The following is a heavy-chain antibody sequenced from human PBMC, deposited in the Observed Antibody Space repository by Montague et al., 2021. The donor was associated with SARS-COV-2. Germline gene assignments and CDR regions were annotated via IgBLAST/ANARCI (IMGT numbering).Heavy chain of an antibody. CDR3: ARDLLPPRTAIKTNFFGLDV. CDR1: GGFISSSY. V-gene: IGHV4-59*01. CDR2: IYHSGNT. D-gene: IGHD2-21*02. J-gene: IGHJ6*02. Sequence: SETLSLTCTVPGGFISSSYWSWIRQPPGKGLEWIGYIYHSGNTNYNPSPKSRVTISIDTPMNQFSLSLSSMTAADTAVYFCARDLLPPRTAIKTNFFGLDVWGQGTTVIVSS.